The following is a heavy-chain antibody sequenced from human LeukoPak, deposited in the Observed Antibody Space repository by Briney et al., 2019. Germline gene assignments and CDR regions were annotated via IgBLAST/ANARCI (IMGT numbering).Heavy chain of an antibody. CDR3: ARHREGYCSGGSCYVYYYYGMDV. CDR2: IIPIFGTA. J-gene: IGHJ6*02. D-gene: IGHD2-15*01. V-gene: IGHV1-69*13. CDR1: GGTFSSYA. Sequence: SVKVSCKASGGTFSSYAISWVRQAPGQGLEWMGGIIPIFGTANYAQKFQGRVTITADESTSTAYLELSSLRSEDTAVYYCARHREGYCSGGSCYVYYYYGMDVWGQGTTVTVSS.